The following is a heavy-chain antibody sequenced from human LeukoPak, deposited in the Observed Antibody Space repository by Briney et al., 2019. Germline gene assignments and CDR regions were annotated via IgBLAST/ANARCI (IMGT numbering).Heavy chain of an antibody. D-gene: IGHD3-22*01. J-gene: IGHJ4*02. V-gene: IGHV3-48*03. CDR3: ARDDRGMTHNFDY. CDR2: ISRSGSTI. Sequence: GGSLRLSCAASGFTFSSYEMNWVRQAPGKGLEWVSYISRSGSTIYYADSVKGRFTISRDNGRNSLYLQMNSLKAEDTAVYYCARDDRGMTHNFDYWGQGTLVTVSS. CDR1: GFTFSSYE.